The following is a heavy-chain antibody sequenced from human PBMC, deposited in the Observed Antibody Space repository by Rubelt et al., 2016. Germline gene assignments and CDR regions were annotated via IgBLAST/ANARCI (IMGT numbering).Heavy chain of an antibody. CDR3: ARELSVLRYDDY. D-gene: IGHD2-2*01. Sequence: EVQLLESGGGLVQPGGSLRLSCAASGFTFSSYAMSWVRQAPGKGLVWVSRINSDGSSTSYAESVKGRFTISRDNSKNTLYLQMNSLRAEDTAVYYCARELSVLRYDDYWGQGTLVTVSS. CDR1: GFTFSSYA. J-gene: IGHJ4*02. V-gene: IGHV3-23*01. CDR2: INSDGSST.